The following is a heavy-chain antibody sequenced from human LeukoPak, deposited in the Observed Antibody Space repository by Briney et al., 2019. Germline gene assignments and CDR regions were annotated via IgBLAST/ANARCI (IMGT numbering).Heavy chain of an antibody. CDR3: ARDMWIQLSRRDYMDV. CDR2: ISSSGSYI. J-gene: IGHJ6*03. D-gene: IGHD5-18*01. CDR1: AFTFSSYS. Sequence: GGSLRLSCAASAFTFSSYSMSWVRQAPGKGLEWVSSISSSGSYIYYADSVKGRFTISRDNAKNSLYLQMNSLRAEDTAVYYCARDMWIQLSRRDYMDVWGKGTTVTVSS. V-gene: IGHV3-21*01.